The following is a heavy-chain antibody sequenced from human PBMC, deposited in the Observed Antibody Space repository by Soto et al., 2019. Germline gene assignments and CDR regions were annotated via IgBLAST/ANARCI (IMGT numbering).Heavy chain of an antibody. CDR1: GYTFTSYG. J-gene: IGHJ4*01. V-gene: IGHV1-18*04. CDR3: VRGPNHYDSSDDYRPYYLDY. D-gene: IGHD3-22*01. Sequence: ASVKVSCKASGYTFTSYGISWVRQAPGQGLEWLGWISTYNGNTNYAQKLQGRVTMTTDTSTTTAYMELRSLRSDDTAVYYCVRGPNHYDSSDDYRPYYLDYWG. CDR2: ISTYNGNT.